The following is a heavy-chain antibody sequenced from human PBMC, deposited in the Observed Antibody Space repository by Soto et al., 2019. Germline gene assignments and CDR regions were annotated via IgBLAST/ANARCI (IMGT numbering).Heavy chain of an antibody. V-gene: IGHV4-30-2*01. D-gene: IGHD1-26*01. J-gene: IGHJ2*01. CDR1: GGSISSGGYS. CDR3: AREGGSGSLDWYFNV. Sequence: QLQLQESGSGLVKPSQTLSLTCAVSGGSISSGGYSWSWLRQPPGKGLEWIGYIFHGGSTYYNPSPKSRATISVAGPKNHFSLERSAVTAADTAVYYCAREGGSGSLDWYFNVWGRGTLVTVSS. CDR2: IFHGGST.